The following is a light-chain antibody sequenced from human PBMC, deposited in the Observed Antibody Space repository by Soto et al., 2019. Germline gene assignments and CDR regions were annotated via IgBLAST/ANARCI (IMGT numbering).Light chain of an antibody. CDR3: SSYTASLTVV. J-gene: IGLJ2*01. V-gene: IGLV2-14*01. CDR1: SSDVGGYNF. CDR2: EVR. Sequence: QSVLTQPASVSGSPGQSITISCTGTSSDVGGYNFVSWYQHHPDKAPKLIIFEVRNRPSGVSNRFSGSKSGNTASLTISGLQAEDEADYHCSSYTASLTVVFGGGTKLTVL.